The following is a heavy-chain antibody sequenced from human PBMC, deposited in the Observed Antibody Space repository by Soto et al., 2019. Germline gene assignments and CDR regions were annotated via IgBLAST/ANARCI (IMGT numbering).Heavy chain of an antibody. CDR1: GYSFTTYW. CDR2: IYPGDSDT. J-gene: IGHJ4*02. CDR3: SRLRWLHGEYYFDY. V-gene: IGHV5-51*01. D-gene: IGHD3-10*01. Sequence: SLKISCKVSGYSFTTYWIGWVRQMPGTGLEWMGIIYPGDSDTRYSPSFQGQVTISADRSISTAYLQWSSLKASDTAIYYCSRLRWLHGEYYFDYWGQGTLVTVSS.